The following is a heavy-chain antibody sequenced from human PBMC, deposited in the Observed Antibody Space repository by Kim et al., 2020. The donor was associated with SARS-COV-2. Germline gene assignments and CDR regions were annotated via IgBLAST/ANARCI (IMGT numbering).Heavy chain of an antibody. CDR3: ARDVGFGTMSYYYYYYGMDV. CDR2: ISAYNGNT. J-gene: IGHJ6*02. D-gene: IGHD3-10*01. V-gene: IGHV1-18*01. Sequence: ASVKVSCKASGYTFTSYGISWVRQAPGQGLEWMGWISAYNGNTNYAQKLQGRVTMTTDTSTSTAYMELRSLRSDDTAVYYCARDVGFGTMSYYYYYYGMDVWGQGTTITVSS. CDR1: GYTFTSYG.